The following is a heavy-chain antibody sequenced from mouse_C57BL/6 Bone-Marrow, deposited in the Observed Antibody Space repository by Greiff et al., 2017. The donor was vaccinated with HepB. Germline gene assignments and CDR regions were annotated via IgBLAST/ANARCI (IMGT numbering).Heavy chain of an antibody. J-gene: IGHJ4*01. D-gene: IGHD1-1*01. Sequence: QVQLQESGPGLVQPSQSLSITCTVSGFSLTSYGVHWVRQPPGKGLEWLGVIWSGGSTDYNAAFISRLSISKDNSKSQVFFKMNSLQADDTAIYYCAKNHYGSSYEDYAMDYWGQGTSVTVSS. CDR2: IWSGGST. V-gene: IGHV2-4*01. CDR3: AKNHYGSSYEDYAMDY. CDR1: GFSLTSYG.